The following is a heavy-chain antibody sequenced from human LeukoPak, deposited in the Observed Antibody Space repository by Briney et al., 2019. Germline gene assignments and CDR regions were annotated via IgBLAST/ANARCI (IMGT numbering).Heavy chain of an antibody. Sequence: GGSLRLSCAASGFTFSSYGMHWVRQAPGKGLEWVAVISYDGSNKYYADSVKGRFTICRDNYKNMLYLQMNSLRAEDTALYYCAKDRYISGHLADYCFDYWGQGTLVTASS. V-gene: IGHV3-30*18. J-gene: IGHJ4*02. CDR2: ISYDGSNK. CDR3: AKDRYISGHLADYCFDY. D-gene: IGHD6-19*01. CDR1: GFTFSSYG.